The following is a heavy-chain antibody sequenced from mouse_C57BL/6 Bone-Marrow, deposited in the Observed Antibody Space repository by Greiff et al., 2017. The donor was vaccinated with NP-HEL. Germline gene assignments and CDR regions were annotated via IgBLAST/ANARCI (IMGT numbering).Heavy chain of an antibody. V-gene: IGHV1-4*01. CDR3: ARPYYYGSPRWYFEG. D-gene: IGHD1-1*01. CDR1: GYTFTSYT. Sequence: QVQLQQSGAELARPGASVKMSCKASGYTFTSYTMHWVNQRPGQGLEWIGYINPSSGYTKYNQKFKDKATLTADKSSSTAYMQLSSLTSDDSAVYYCARPYYYGSPRWYFEGGGTGTTVTVAS. J-gene: IGHJ1*03. CDR2: INPSSGYT.